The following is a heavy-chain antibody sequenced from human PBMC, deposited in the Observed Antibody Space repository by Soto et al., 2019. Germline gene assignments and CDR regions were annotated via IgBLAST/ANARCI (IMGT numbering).Heavy chain of an antibody. V-gene: IGHV4-4*07. D-gene: IGHD3-22*01. Sequence: KTSETLSLTCTVSGGSISSYYWSWIRQPAGKGLEWIGRIYTSGSTNYNPSLKSRVTMSVDTSKNQFSLKLSSVTAADTAVYYCAGEPRRYYYDSSGYFEEYFQHWGQGTLVTVSS. CDR2: IYTSGST. CDR1: GGSISSYY. CDR3: AGEPRRYYYDSSGYFEEYFQH. J-gene: IGHJ1*01.